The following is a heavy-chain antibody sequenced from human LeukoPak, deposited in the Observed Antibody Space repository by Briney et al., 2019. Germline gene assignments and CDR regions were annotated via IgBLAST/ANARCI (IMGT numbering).Heavy chain of an antibody. J-gene: IGHJ4*02. CDR2: ISSYNGNT. CDR3: ARGYRITPFFGMDV. CDR1: GYTFTSYG. Sequence: ASVKVSCKASGYTFTSYGISWVRQAPGQGLEWMGWISSYNGNTNYAQKFQGRVTMTRDTSISTAYMELSRLRSDDTAVYYCARGYRITPFFGMDVWGQGTLVTVSS. D-gene: IGHD3-10*01. V-gene: IGHV1-18*01.